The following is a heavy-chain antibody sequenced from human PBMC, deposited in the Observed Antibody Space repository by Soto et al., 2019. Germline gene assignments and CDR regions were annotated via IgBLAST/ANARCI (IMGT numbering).Heavy chain of an antibody. CDR3: ARAGQRYNWNYGVGPFDY. Sequence: ESGGGLVQPGRSLRLSCAASGFTFDDHAMHWVRQGPGKGLEWVSYISSSSSYTNYADSVKGRFTISRDNAKNSLYLQMNSLRAEDTAVYYCARAGQRYNWNYGVGPFDYWGQGTLVTVSS. J-gene: IGHJ4*02. CDR2: ISSSSSYT. CDR1: GFTFDDHA. D-gene: IGHD1-7*01. V-gene: IGHV3-11*06.